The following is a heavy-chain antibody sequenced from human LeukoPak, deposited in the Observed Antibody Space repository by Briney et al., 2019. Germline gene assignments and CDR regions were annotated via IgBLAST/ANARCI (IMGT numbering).Heavy chain of an antibody. J-gene: IGHJ6*04. CDR1: GFTFSSYD. V-gene: IGHV3-13*05. Sequence: GGSLRLSCAASGFTFSSYDMHWVRQATGKGLEWVSAIGTAGDPYYPGSAKGRFTISRENAKNSLYLQMNSLGAGDTAVYYCARGGAMVRGVIYYYYGMDVWGKGTTVTVSS. CDR3: ARGGAMVRGVIYYYYGMDV. CDR2: IGTAGDP. D-gene: IGHD3-10*01.